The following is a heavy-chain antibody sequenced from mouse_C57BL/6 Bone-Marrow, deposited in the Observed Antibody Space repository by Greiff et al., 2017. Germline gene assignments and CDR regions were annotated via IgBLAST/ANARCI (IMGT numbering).Heavy chain of an antibody. CDR3: ARQRGTATYYFDY. J-gene: IGHJ2*01. CDR1: GFTFSSYT. CDR2: ISNGGGST. V-gene: IGHV5-12-2*01. D-gene: IGHD1-2*01. Sequence: EVHLVESGGGLVQPGGSLKLSCAASGFTFSSYTMSWVRQTPEKRLEWVAYISNGGGSTYYPDTVKGRFTISRDNAKNTLYLQMSSLKSEDTAMYYCARQRGTATYYFDYWGQGTTLTVSS.